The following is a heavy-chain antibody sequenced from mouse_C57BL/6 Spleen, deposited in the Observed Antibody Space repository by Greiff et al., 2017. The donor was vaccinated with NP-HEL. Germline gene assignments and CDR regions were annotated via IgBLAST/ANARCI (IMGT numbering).Heavy chain of an antibody. J-gene: IGHJ3*01. CDR1: GYAFSSSW. V-gene: IGHV1-82*01. Sequence: QVQLQQSGPELVKPGASVKISCKASGYAFSSSWMNWVKQRPGKGLEWIGRIYPGDGDTNYNGKFKGKATLTADKSSSTAYMQLSSLTSEDSAVYFCLYGYDAWFAYWGQGTLVTVSA. D-gene: IGHD2-2*01. CDR2: IYPGDGDT. CDR3: LYGYDAWFAY.